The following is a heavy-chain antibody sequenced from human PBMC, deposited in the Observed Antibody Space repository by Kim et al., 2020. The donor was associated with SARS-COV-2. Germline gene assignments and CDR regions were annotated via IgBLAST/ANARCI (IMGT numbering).Heavy chain of an antibody. CDR1: GGTFSSYA. CDR3: ARDLIAAAGTRWFDP. CDR2: IIPIFGTA. Sequence: SVKVSCKASGGTFSSYAISWVRQAPGQGLEWMGGIIPIFGTANYAQKFQGRVTITADESTSTAYMELSSLRSEDTAVYYCARDLIAAAGTRWFDPWGQGTLVTVSS. J-gene: IGHJ5*02. V-gene: IGHV1-69*13. D-gene: IGHD6-13*01.